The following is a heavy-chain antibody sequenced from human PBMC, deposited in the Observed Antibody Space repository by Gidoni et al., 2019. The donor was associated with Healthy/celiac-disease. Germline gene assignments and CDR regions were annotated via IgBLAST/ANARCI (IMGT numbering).Heavy chain of an antibody. V-gene: IGHV4-30-4*01. D-gene: IGHD2-15*01. Sequence: QVQLQESGPGLVKPSQTLSLTCTVSGGSISSNDYYWSWIRQPPGKGLEWIGYIYYSGSTYYNPSLKSRVTISVDTSKNQFSLKLSSVTAADTAVYYCARGLPPSEYYFDYWGQGTLVTVSS. CDR3: ARGLPPSEYYFDY. CDR2: IYYSGST. CDR1: GGSISSNDYY. J-gene: IGHJ4*02.